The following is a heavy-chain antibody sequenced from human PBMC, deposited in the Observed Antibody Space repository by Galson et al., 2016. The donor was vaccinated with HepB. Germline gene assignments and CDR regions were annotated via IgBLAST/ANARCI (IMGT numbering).Heavy chain of an antibody. V-gene: IGHV3-23*01. J-gene: IGHJ4*02. CDR1: GFTFSSYA. Sequence: SLRLSCAASGFTFSSYAMSWVRQSPGRGLEWVSSISSSGGSTYYADSVKGRFTISRDNSKNTLYLQMDSLRAEDTAVYFCAKDPYYSSGLHSYWGQGTLVTVSS. D-gene: IGHD3-22*01. CDR2: ISSSGGST. CDR3: AKDPYYSSGLHSY.